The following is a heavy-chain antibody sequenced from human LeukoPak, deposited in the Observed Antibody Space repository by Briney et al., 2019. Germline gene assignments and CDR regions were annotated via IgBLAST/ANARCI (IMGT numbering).Heavy chain of an antibody. V-gene: IGHV3-7*01. CDR3: AKDRGGITWLFDY. Sequence: GGSLRLSCAASGFTFSSYWMSWVRQAPGKGLEWVANIKQDGGEKYYVDSVKGRFTISRDNAKNSLYLQMNSLRPEDTAVYYCAKDRGGITWLFDYWGQGTLVTVSS. D-gene: IGHD1-20*01. J-gene: IGHJ4*02. CDR1: GFTFSSYW. CDR2: IKQDGGEK.